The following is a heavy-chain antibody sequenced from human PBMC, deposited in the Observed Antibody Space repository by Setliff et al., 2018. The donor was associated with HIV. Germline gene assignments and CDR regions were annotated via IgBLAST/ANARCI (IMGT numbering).Heavy chain of an antibody. CDR3: ARGGALLGYYYGSGSYPPDAFDI. D-gene: IGHD3-10*01. V-gene: IGHV1-3*01. CDR2: INAGNGNT. J-gene: IGHJ3*02. CDR1: GYTFTSYA. Sequence: ASVKVSCKASGYTFTSYAMHWVRQAPGQRLEWMGWINAGNGNTKYSQKFQGRVTITRDTSASTAYMELSSLRSEDTAVYYCARGGALLGYYYGSGSYPPDAFDIWGQGTXXXVSS.